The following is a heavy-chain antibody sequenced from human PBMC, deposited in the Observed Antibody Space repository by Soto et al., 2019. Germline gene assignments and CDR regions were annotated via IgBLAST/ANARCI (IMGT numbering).Heavy chain of an antibody. CDR1: GFTFSSYA. CDR3: TKDSRVTMVRGVIIPPGY. Sequence: PGGSLRLSCTAFGFTFSSYAMSWVRQAPGKGLEWVAAISGSDDTTYYADSVKGRFTISRDNSKNTLYLQMNSLRAEDTAVYYCTKDSRVTMVRGVIIPPGYWGQGTLVTVSS. V-gene: IGHV3-23*01. CDR2: ISGSDDTT. J-gene: IGHJ4*02. D-gene: IGHD3-10*01.